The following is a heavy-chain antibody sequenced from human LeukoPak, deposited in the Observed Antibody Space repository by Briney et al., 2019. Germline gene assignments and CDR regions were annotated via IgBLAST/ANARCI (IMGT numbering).Heavy chain of an antibody. Sequence: GGSLRLSCAASGFTFSSYSMNWVRQAPGKGLEWVSYISSLSGTINYADSVKGRFIISRDNAKNSMFLQMNSLKAEDTAVYYCVRDQGGAVSYWGQGTLVTVSS. CDR1: GFTFSSYS. CDR3: VRDQGGAVSY. V-gene: IGHV3-48*01. CDR2: ISSLSGTI. J-gene: IGHJ4*02. D-gene: IGHD3-16*01.